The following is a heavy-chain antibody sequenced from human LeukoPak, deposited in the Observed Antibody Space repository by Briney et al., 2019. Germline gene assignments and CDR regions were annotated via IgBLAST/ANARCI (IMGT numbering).Heavy chain of an antibody. V-gene: IGHV1-2*02. CDR1: GYTFTDYY. Sequence: VASVKVSCKASGYTFTDYYMHWVRQAPGQGLDWVGWINPTSGATNYAQKFQERVTITRDMSTSTAYMELSSLRSEDTAVYYCAADPYDYGDYVLGYWGQGTLVTVSS. CDR2: INPTSGAT. D-gene: IGHD4-17*01. J-gene: IGHJ4*02. CDR3: AADPYDYGDYVLGY.